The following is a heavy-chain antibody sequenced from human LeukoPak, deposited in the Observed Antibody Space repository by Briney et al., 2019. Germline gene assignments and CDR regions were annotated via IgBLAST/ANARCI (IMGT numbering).Heavy chain of an antibody. J-gene: IGHJ4*02. D-gene: IGHD1-26*01. CDR3: EKASGSYFWSFDY. V-gene: IGHV3-23*01. CDR2: ISGGGDTT. CDR1: GFTFSSYA. Sequence: PGGSLRLSCAASGFTFSSYAMNWVRQAPGKGLEWVSGISGGGDTTFYADSVKGRFTISRDNSKNTLYLQMNSLRAEDTAVYYCEKASGSYFWSFDYWGQGTLVTASS.